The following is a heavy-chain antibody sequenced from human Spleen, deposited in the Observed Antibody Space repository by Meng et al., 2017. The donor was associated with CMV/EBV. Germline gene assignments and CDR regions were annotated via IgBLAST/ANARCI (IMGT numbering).Heavy chain of an antibody. Sequence: SVKVSCKASGGTFSSYAISWVRQAPGQGLEWMGGIIPILGIANYAQKFQGRVTMTRDTSTSTVYMELSSLRSEDTAVYYCARVSPSYCSSTSCYTGDLDYEVGWFDPWGQGTLVTVSS. CDR1: GGTFSSYA. V-gene: IGHV1-69*10. CDR2: IIPILGIA. CDR3: ARVSPSYCSSTSCYTGDLDYEVGWFDP. J-gene: IGHJ5*02. D-gene: IGHD2-2*02.